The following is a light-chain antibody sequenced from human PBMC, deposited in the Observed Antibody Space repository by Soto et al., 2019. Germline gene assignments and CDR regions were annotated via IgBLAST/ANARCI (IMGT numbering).Light chain of an antibody. Sequence: EIVMTQSPATLSVSPGERATLSCRASQSVSSNLAWYQQKPGQAPRLLTYGASTRATDIPTRFSGSGSGTEFTLTIRSLQSEDFAVYYCQQYNNWPPITFGQGTRREIK. CDR3: QQYNNWPPIT. V-gene: IGKV3-15*01. J-gene: IGKJ5*01. CDR2: GAS. CDR1: QSVSSN.